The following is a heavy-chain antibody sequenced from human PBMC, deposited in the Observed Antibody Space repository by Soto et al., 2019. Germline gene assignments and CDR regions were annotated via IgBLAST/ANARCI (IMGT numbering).Heavy chain of an antibody. J-gene: IGHJ6*02. CDR1: GYTFSNYG. Sequence: SVKVSCKASGYTFSNYGISWVRQAPGQGLEWMGGIIPIFGTANYAQKFQGRVTITADESTSTAYMELSSLRSEDTAVYYCARGEIYGSGSYYPPYYYGMDVWGQGTTVTVSS. D-gene: IGHD3-10*01. CDR3: ARGEIYGSGSYYPPYYYGMDV. V-gene: IGHV1-69*13. CDR2: IIPIFGTA.